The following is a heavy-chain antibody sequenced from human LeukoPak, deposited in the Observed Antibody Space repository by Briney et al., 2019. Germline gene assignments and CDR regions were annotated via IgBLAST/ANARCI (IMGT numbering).Heavy chain of an antibody. Sequence: GGSLTLSCAASGFTFSSYWMHWVRQAPGKGLVWVSRITTDGSGTTYADSVKGRFTISRDNAKNMLYLQMNSLRAEDTAVYYCARVSRWFDPWGQGTLVTVSS. CDR2: ITTDGSGT. CDR1: GFTFSSYW. J-gene: IGHJ5*02. CDR3: ARVSRWFDP. V-gene: IGHV3-74*01.